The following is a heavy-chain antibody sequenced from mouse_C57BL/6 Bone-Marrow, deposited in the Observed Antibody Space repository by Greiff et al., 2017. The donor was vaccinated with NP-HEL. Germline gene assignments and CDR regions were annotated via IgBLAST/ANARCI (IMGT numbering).Heavy chain of an antibody. CDR1: GFNIKDYY. D-gene: IGHD1-1*01. CDR3: AIYGSSYEAY. V-gene: IGHV14-2*01. Sequence: VQLQQSGAELVKPGASVKLSCTASGFNIKDYYMHWVKQRTEQGLEWIGRIDPEDGETKYAQKFQGKATITADTSSNTAYLQLSSLTSEDTAVYYCAIYGSSYEAYWGQGTLVTVSA. CDR2: IDPEDGET. J-gene: IGHJ3*01.